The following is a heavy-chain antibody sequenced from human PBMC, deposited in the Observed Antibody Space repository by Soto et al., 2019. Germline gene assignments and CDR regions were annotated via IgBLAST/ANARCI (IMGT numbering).Heavy chain of an antibody. Sequence: GGSLRLSCAASGFTFSSYAMHWVRQAPGKGLEWVAVISYDGSNKYYADSVKGRFTISRDNSKNTLYLQMNSLRAEDTAVYYCARESMELPRESHFDYWGQGTLVTVSS. CDR2: ISYDGSNK. D-gene: IGHD1-1*01. V-gene: IGHV3-30-3*01. J-gene: IGHJ4*02. CDR1: GFTFSSYA. CDR3: ARESMELPRESHFDY.